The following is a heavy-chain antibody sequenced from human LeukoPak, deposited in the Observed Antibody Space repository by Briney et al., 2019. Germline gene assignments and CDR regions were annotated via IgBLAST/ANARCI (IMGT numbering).Heavy chain of an antibody. CDR1: GYTFTGYY. D-gene: IGHD2-15*01. V-gene: IGHV1-2*02. J-gene: IGHJ4*02. CDR2: INPNSGGT. CDR3: ARGYCSGGSCYYTFDY. Sequence: ASVKVSCKASGYTFTGYYMHWVRQAPGQGLEWMGWINPNSGGTNYAQKFQGRATMIRDTSISTAYMELSRLRSDDTAVYYCARGYCSGGSCYYTFDYWGQGTLVTVSS.